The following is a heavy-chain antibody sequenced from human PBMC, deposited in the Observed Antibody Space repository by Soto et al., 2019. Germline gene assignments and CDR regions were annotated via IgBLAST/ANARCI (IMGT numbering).Heavy chain of an antibody. D-gene: IGHD3-9*01. CDR1: GFTFSSYS. V-gene: IGHV3-21*01. CDR2: ISSGSSYI. J-gene: IGHJ3*02. Sequence: GGSLRLSCAASGFTFSSYSMNWVRQAPWKGLEWVSSISSGSSYIYYADSVKGRFTISRDNAKNSLYLQMNSLRAEDTAVYYCARDFTVLTGYPVGFDIWGQGTMVTVSS. CDR3: ARDFTVLTGYPVGFDI.